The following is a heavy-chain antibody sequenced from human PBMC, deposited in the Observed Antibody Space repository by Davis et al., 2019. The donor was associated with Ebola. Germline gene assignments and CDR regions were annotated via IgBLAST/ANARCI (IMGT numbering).Heavy chain of an antibody. D-gene: IGHD4-17*01. V-gene: IGHV3-74*01. CDR1: GFTFSSYW. J-gene: IGHJ5*02. Sequence: AASVKVSCKASGFTFSSYWMHWVRQAPGKGLVWVSRSNSDGSSTSYADSVKGRFTISRDNAKNTLYLQMNSLRAEDTAVYYCARVGYGDYWRWFDPWGQGTLVTVSS. CDR3: ARVGYGDYWRWFDP. CDR2: SNSDGSST.